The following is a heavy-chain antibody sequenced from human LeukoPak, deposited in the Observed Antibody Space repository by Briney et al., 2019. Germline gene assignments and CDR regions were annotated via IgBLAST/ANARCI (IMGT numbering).Heavy chain of an antibody. V-gene: IGHV1-69*13. J-gene: IGHJ6*04. CDR3: ARDIGCSSTSCPPSYYYGMDV. CDR2: IIPIFGTA. CDR1: GGTFSSYA. D-gene: IGHD2-2*01. Sequence: GASVKVSCKASGGTFSSYAISWVRQAPGQGLEWMGGIIPIFGTANYAQKFQGRVTITADESTSTAYMELSSLRSEDTAVYYCARDIGCSSTSCPPSYYYGMDVWGKGTTATVSS.